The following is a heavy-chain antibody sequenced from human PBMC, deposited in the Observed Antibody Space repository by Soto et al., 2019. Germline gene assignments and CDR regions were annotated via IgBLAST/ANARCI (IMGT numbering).Heavy chain of an antibody. CDR1: GYTFTSYY. J-gene: IGHJ6*02. Sequence: ASVTVCCKASGYTFTSYYMHWVRQAPGQGLEWMGIINPSGGSTSYTQKFQGRVTMTRDTSTSTVYMELSSLRSEDTAVYYCARDMDIVVVPVYYYYYGMDVWGQGTTVTVSS. D-gene: IGHD2-2*03. CDR3: ARDMDIVVVPVYYYYYGMDV. CDR2: INPSGGST. V-gene: IGHV1-46*01.